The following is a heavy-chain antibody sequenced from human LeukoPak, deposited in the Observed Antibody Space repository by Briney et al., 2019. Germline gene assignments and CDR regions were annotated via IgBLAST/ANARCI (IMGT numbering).Heavy chain of an antibody. V-gene: IGHV3-11*04. D-gene: IGHD2-2*01. CDR3: ASGRASCYFPPCLYYYYMDV. CDR2: ISSSGSTI. Sequence: PGGSLRLSCAASGFTFSDYYMSWIRQAPGKGLEWVSYISSSGSTIYYADSVKGRFTISRDNAKNSLYLQMNSLRAEDTAVYYCASGRASCYFPPCLYYYYMDVWGKGNTVTVSS. CDR1: GFTFSDYY. J-gene: IGHJ6*03.